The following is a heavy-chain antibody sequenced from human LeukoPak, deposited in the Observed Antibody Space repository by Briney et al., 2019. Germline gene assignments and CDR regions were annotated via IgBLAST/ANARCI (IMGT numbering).Heavy chain of an antibody. V-gene: IGHV5-51*01. D-gene: IGHD2-2*02. CDR1: GYSFTSYW. J-gene: IGHJ6*02. Sequence: GESPKIPRKGSGYSFTSYWLDWVRQMPGKGLEWVVILYHCDYDTRYSPSFQGQVTISADKSISTAYLQWSSLKASDTAMYYCARHPAIGYCSSTSCYMGGTNYYGMDVWGQGSTVTVSS. CDR3: ARHPAIGYCSSTSCYMGGTNYYGMDV. CDR2: LYHCDYDT.